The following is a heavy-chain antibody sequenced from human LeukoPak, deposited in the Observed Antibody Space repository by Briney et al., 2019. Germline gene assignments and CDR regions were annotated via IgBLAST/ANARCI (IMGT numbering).Heavy chain of an antibody. Sequence: PSQTLPLTCTVSGGSISSGDYYWSWIRQHPGKGLEWIGYIYYSGSTYYNPSLKSRITISVDTSKNQFSLKLSSVTAADTAVYYCASASIAAAGTSGLLDVWGQGTTVTVSS. D-gene: IGHD6-13*01. V-gene: IGHV4-31*03. CDR2: IYYSGST. CDR1: GGSISSGDYY. J-gene: IGHJ6*02. CDR3: ASASIAAAGTSGLLDV.